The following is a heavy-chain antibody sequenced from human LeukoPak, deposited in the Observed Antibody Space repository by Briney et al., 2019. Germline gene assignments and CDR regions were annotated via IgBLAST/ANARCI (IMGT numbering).Heavy chain of an antibody. J-gene: IGHJ5*02. CDR2: INPSGGST. CDR1: GYTFTYRY. D-gene: IGHD3-22*01. CDR3: ARDLHDSSGYYTNPHWFDP. V-gene: IGHV1-46*01. Sequence: GASVKVSCKASGYTFTYRYLHWVRQAPGQGLEWMGIINPSGGSTSYAQKFQGRVTMTRDTSTSTVYMELSSLRSEDTAVYYCARDLHDSSGYYTNPHWFDPWGQGTLVTVSS.